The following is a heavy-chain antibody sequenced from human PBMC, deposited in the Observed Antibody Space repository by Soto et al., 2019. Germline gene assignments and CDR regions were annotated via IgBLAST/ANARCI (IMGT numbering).Heavy chain of an antibody. Sequence: ESGGGLVKPRGSLRLSCAASGFTFSSYSMNWVRQAPGKGLEWVSSISSSSSYIYYADSVKGRFTISRDNAKNSLYLQMNSLRAEDTAVYYCARPQGTFYYGMDVWGQGTTVTVSS. CDR1: GFTFSSYS. CDR2: ISSSSSYI. CDR3: ARPQGTFYYGMDV. D-gene: IGHD1-7*01. J-gene: IGHJ6*02. V-gene: IGHV3-21*01.